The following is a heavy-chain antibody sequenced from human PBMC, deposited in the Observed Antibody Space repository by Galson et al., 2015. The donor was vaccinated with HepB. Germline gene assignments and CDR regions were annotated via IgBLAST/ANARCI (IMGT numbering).Heavy chain of an antibody. J-gene: IGHJ6*02. CDR3: ARGLVAGSGWSTFYYGMDV. Sequence: SLRLSCAASGFTFSSYAMHWVRQAPGKGLEWVAVISYDGSNKYYADSVKGRFTISRDNSKNTLYLQMNSLRAEDTAVYYCARGLVAGSGWSTFYYGMDVWGQGTTVTVSS. D-gene: IGHD6-19*01. CDR1: GFTFSSYA. CDR2: ISYDGSNK. V-gene: IGHV3-30-3*01.